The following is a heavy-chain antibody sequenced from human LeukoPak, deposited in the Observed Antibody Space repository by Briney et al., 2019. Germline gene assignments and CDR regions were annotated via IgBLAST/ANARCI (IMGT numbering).Heavy chain of an antibody. V-gene: IGHV4-30-2*01. CDR3: AKIGYCSGDSCRGFDP. CDR2: IYHSGST. Sequence: SETLSLTCTVSGGSISSGGYYWSWIRQPPGEGLEWIGYIYHSGSTYYNPSLKSRVTISVDRSKNQFSLKLSSVTAADTAVYYCAKIGYCSGDSCRGFDPWGQGTLVTVSS. J-gene: IGHJ5*02. D-gene: IGHD2-15*01. CDR1: GGSISSGGYY.